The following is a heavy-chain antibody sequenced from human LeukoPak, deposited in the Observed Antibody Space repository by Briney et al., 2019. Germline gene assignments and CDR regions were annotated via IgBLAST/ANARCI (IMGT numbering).Heavy chain of an antibody. J-gene: IGHJ4*02. CDR3: ARGGRKAVAGPDY. CDR2: IYTSGST. Sequence: PSETLSLTCTVSGGSISSGSYYWSWIRQPAAKVLEWIGRIYTSGSTNYNPSLKSRVTISVDTSKNQFSLKLSSVTAADTAVYYCARGGRKAVAGPDYWGQGTLVTVSS. V-gene: IGHV4-61*02. CDR1: GGSISSGSYY. D-gene: IGHD6-19*01.